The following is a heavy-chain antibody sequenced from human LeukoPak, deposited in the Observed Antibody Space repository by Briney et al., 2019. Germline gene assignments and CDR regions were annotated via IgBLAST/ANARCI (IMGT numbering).Heavy chain of an antibody. CDR2: IYYSVST. Sequence: SETLSLTCTVSGGSISSSGYYWGWIRQPPGKGLEWIGTIYYSVSTYYRPSLQSRVTISVDTSKNQLSLKLSSVTAADTAVYYCARHQGFTSMVRGVIDYWGQGTLVTVSS. CDR1: GGSISSSGYY. CDR3: ARHQGFTSMVRGVIDY. D-gene: IGHD3-10*01. V-gene: IGHV4-39*01. J-gene: IGHJ4*02.